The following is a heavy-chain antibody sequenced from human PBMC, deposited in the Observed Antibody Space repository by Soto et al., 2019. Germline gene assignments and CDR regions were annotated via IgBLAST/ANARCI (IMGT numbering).Heavy chain of an antibody. J-gene: IGHJ4*02. CDR2: IYYSGST. Sequence: QVQLQESGPGLVKPSQTLSLTCTVSGGSISSGGYYWSWIRQHPGKGLEWIGYIYYSGSTYYNPSSKSRVTISVDTSKNQFSPKLSSVTAADTAVYYCARWSVGDSSGYLDYWGQGTLVTVSS. V-gene: IGHV4-31*03. D-gene: IGHD3-22*01. CDR1: GGSISSGGYY. CDR3: ARWSVGDSSGYLDY.